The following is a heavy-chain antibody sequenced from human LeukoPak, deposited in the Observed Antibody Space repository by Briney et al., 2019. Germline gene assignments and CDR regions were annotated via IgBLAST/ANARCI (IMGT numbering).Heavy chain of an antibody. D-gene: IGHD1-7*01. CDR2: ISYDGNKK. J-gene: IGHJ4*02. CDR3: ARWKSLKGTFDY. V-gene: IGHV3-30*03. CDR1: GFTFSSYS. Sequence: ESGGSLRLSCAASGFTFSSYSTNWVRQAPGKGLEWVAVISYDGNKKYYADSVEGRFTISRDNSKNTLYLHMNSLRAEDTAVYYCARWKSLKGTFDYWGQGTLVTVSS.